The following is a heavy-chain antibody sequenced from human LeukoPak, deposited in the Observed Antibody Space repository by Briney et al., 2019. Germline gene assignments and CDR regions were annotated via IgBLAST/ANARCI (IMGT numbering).Heavy chain of an antibody. CDR2: INWNGGST. D-gene: IGHD4-23*01. V-gene: IGHV3-20*04. J-gene: IGHJ4*02. CDR3: ARDLMTTVEGYYFDY. CDR1: GFTFDDYG. Sequence: GGSLRLSRAASGFTFDDYGMSWVRQAPGKGLEWVSGINWNGGSTGYADSVKGRFTISRDNAKNSLYLQMNSLRAEDTALYYCARDLMTTVEGYYFDYWGQGTLVTVSS.